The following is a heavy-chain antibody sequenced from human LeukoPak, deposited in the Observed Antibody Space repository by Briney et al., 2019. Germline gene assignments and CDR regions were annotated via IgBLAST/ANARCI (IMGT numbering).Heavy chain of an antibody. CDR1: GGSIISNY. D-gene: IGHD3-9*01. V-gene: IGHV4-4*07. Sequence: SETLSLTCTVSGGSIISNYWSWIRQSAGTGLEWIGRIYGSGITDYNPSLKSRLTMSLDTSRKQSSLRLTSVPAADTAAYYCARLQFYECTGYSPGYYMDVWGKGTTVSVFS. CDR3: ARLQFYECTGYSPGYYMDV. J-gene: IGHJ6*03. CDR2: IYGSGIT.